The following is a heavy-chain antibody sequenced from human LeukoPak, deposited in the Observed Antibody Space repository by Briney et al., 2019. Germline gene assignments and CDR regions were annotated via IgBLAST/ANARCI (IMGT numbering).Heavy chain of an antibody. J-gene: IGHJ4*02. CDR1: GGSISSYY. V-gene: IGHV4-4*07. CDR2: IYTSGST. CDR3: ASSIIRGGYFDY. Sequence: PSETLSLTCTVSGGSISSYYWSWIRQPAGKGLEWIGRIYTSGSTTYNPSLKSRVTMSVDTSKNQFSLKLSSVTAADTAVYYCASSIIRGGYFDYWGQGTLVTVSS. D-gene: IGHD3-10*01.